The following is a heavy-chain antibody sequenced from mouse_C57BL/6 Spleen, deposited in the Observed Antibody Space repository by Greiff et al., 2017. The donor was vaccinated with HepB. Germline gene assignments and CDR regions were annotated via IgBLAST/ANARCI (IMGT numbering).Heavy chain of an antibody. CDR3: TTRPMDY. CDR2: IDPENGDT. J-gene: IGHJ4*01. Sequence: VQLQQSGAELVRPGASVKLSCTASGFNIKDDYMHWVKQRPEQGLEWIGWIDPENGDTEYASKFQGKATITADTSSNTAYLQLSSLTSEDTGVYYCTTRPMDYWGQGTSVTVSS. CDR1: GFNIKDDY. V-gene: IGHV14-4*01.